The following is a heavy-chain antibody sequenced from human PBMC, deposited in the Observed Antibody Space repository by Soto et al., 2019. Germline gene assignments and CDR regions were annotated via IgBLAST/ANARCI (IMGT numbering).Heavy chain of an antibody. J-gene: IGHJ6*02. V-gene: IGHV3-21*01. CDR2: ISSSSSYI. Sequence: PGGSLRLSCAASGFTFSSYSMNWVRQAPGKGLEWVSNISSSSSYIHYVDSVKGRFTISRDNAKNSLYLQMNSLRAEDTAVYYCARDQPSSGYSNYMPMDVWGQGTTVTVSS. CDR1: GFTFSSYS. D-gene: IGHD4-4*01. CDR3: ARDQPSSGYSNYMPMDV.